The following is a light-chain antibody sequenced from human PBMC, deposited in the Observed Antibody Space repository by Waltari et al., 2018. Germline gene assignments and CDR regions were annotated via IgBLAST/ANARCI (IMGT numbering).Light chain of an antibody. CDR3: CSYAGSSTWV. V-gene: IGLV2-23*01. CDR2: EGS. Sequence: QSAPTQPASVSGSPGQSITISCTGTSSDVGSYNLVSWYQQHPGKAPKLMIYEGSKRPSGCSNRFSGSKSGNTASLTISGLQAEDEADYYCCSYAGSSTWVFGGGTKLTVL. J-gene: IGLJ3*02. CDR1: SSDVGSYNL.